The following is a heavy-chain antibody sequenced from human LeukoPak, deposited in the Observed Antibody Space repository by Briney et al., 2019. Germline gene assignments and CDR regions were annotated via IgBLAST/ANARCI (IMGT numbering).Heavy chain of an antibody. D-gene: IGHD7-27*01. CDR3: ARFSPRAMGNYLDF. CDR1: GASISSSSHY. Sequence: SETLSLTCTVSGASISSSSHYWGWIRQPPGKGLEWIGSIHYSGSSYYNPSLKSRVTMSVDTSKIQFSLKLSSVTAADTAVYYCARFSPRAMGNYLDFWGQGTLVTVSS. CDR2: IHYSGSS. J-gene: IGHJ4*02. V-gene: IGHV4-39*07.